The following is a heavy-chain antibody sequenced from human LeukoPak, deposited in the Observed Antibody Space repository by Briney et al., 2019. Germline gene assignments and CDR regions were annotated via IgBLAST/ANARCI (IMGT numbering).Heavy chain of an antibody. CDR1: GGSFSGYY. D-gene: IGHD6-19*01. Sequence: SETLSLTCAVYGGSFSGYYWSWIRQPPGKGLEWIGEINHSGSTSYNPSLKSRVTISVDTSKNQFSLKLSSVTAADTAVYYCASLAVAGTRHFDYWGQGTLVTVSS. J-gene: IGHJ4*02. CDR3: ASLAVAGTRHFDY. V-gene: IGHV4-34*01. CDR2: INHSGST.